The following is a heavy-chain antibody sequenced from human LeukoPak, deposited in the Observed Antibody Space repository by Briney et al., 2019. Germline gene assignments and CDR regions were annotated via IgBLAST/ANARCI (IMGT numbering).Heavy chain of an antibody. Sequence: PSETLSLTCAVYGGSFSGYYWSWIRQPPGKGLEWIGQINHSGSTNYNPSLKSRVTISVDTSKNQFSLKLSSVTAADTAVYYCAGQGDRFVVVPAAILGWFDPWGQGTLVTVSS. J-gene: IGHJ5*02. CDR3: AGQGDRFVVVPAAILGWFDP. D-gene: IGHD2-2*01. V-gene: IGHV4-34*01. CDR1: GGSFSGYY. CDR2: INHSGST.